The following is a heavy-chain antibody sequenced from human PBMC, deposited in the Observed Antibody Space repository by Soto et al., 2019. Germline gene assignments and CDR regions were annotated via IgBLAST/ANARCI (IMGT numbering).Heavy chain of an antibody. CDR3: ASFEYSSSSHYYYYYGMDV. CDR1: GFTFSSYS. V-gene: IGHV3-21*01. Sequence: GGSLRLSCAASGFTFSSYSMNWVRQAPGKGLEWVSSISSSSSYIYYADSVKGRFTISRDNAKNSLYLQMNSLRAEDTAVYYCASFEYSSSSHYYYYYGMDVWGQGTTVTVSS. J-gene: IGHJ6*02. CDR2: ISSSSSYI. D-gene: IGHD6-6*01.